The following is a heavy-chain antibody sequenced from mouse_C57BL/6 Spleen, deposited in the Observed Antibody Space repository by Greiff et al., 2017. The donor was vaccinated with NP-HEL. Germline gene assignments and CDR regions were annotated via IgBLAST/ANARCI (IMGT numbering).Heavy chain of an antibody. D-gene: IGHD1-1*01. Sequence: QLQESGPELVKPGASVKISCKASGYSFTDYNMNWVKQSNGKSLEWIGVINPNYGTTSYNQKFKGKATLTVDQSSSTAYMQLNSLTSEDSAVYYCARFMITTVVGAMDYWGQGTSVTVSS. CDR2: INPNYGTT. V-gene: IGHV1-39*01. CDR1: GYSFTDYN. CDR3: ARFMITTVVGAMDY. J-gene: IGHJ4*01.